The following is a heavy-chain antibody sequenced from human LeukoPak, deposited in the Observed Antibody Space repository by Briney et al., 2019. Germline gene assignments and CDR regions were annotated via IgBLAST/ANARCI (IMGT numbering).Heavy chain of an antibody. J-gene: IGHJ4*02. V-gene: IGHV1-24*01. Sequence: ASVKVSCKVSGYTLSELSMHWVRQAHGKGLEWMGSFDPENGETLYAPDFQGRVSLTEDTSAATAYMELISLRSEDTAVYYCTRSAVVLPYYSDYWGQGTLVTVSS. CDR3: TRSAVVLPYYSDY. D-gene: IGHD3-22*01. CDR2: FDPENGET. CDR1: GYTLSELS.